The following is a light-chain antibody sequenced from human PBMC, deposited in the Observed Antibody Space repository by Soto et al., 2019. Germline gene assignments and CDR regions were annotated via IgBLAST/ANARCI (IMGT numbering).Light chain of an antibody. CDR3: QQYESYSPLT. CDR2: DAS. J-gene: IGKJ4*01. CDR1: QNIHSS. Sequence: DIQMTQSPSTLSASVGDRVTFTCRASQNIHSSLAWYHQKPGKAPNLLIYDASSLESWVPSRFSGRRSGTEFTLTIAGLQPEDFATYYCQQYESYSPLTFGGGTKVDIK. V-gene: IGKV1-5*01.